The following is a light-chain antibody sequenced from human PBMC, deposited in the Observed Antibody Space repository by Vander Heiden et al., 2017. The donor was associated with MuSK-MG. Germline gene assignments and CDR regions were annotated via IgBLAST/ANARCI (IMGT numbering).Light chain of an antibody. CDR2: DAS. J-gene: IGKJ2*01. V-gene: IGKV3-11*01. CDR1: QSVSSY. CDR3: QQRSNWPPRYT. Sequence: IVLTQSPATLSLSPGERATLSCRASQSVSSYLAWYQQKPGQAPRLLIYDASNRATGIQARFSGSGSGTDFTLTISSLEPEDFAVYYCQQRSNWPPRYTFGQGTKLEIK.